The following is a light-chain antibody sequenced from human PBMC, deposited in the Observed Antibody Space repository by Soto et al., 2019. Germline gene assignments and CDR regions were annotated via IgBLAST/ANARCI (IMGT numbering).Light chain of an antibody. V-gene: IGLV2-14*03. J-gene: IGLJ1*01. Sequence: QSALNQPASVSGSTGQSITISCTGTSSDVGGFNYVSWYQQHPGKAPKLMIYDVTNRPSGVSYRFSGSKSGNTASLTISGLQAEDEADYYCNSYTSSSTYVFGTGTKVTVL. CDR3: NSYTSSSTYV. CDR2: DVT. CDR1: SSDVGGFNY.